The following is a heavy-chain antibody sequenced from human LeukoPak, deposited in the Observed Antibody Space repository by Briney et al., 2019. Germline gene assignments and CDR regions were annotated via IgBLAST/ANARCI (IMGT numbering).Heavy chain of an antibody. V-gene: IGHV3-23*01. CDR3: AKKPVTIKYPFDN. Sequence: GGSLRLSCAGPGFSLCSYDMGWVRQAPGKGLEWVAVVSASGYYTEYADSVKGRFTISRDTSQNTLILEMNSLRAEDTAVYYCAKKPVTIKYPFDNWGLGTLVTVSS. CDR2: VSASGYYT. D-gene: IGHD5-24*01. CDR1: GFSLCSYD. J-gene: IGHJ4*02.